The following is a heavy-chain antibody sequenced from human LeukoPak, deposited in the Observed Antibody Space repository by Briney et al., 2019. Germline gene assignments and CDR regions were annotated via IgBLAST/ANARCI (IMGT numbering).Heavy chain of an antibody. CDR3: ARHFGIGPREIFHY. CDR2: IYPGDSDT. D-gene: IGHD1-26*01. CDR1: GYSFTSYW. J-gene: IGHJ4*02. Sequence: GESLKISCKGSGYSFTSYWIGWVRQMPGKGLEWMGIIYPGDSDTKYSPSFQGRVTISADRSINTVYLQWNKLQASDTAMYYCARHFGIGPREIFHYWGQGTLITVSP. V-gene: IGHV5-51*01.